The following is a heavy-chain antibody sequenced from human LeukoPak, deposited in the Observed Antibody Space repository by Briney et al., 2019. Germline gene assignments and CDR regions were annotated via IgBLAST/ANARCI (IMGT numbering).Heavy chain of an antibody. CDR3: ARGYRYGYHYFDY. J-gene: IGHJ4*02. CDR2: IYYSGST. D-gene: IGHD5-18*01. Sequence: SETLSLTCTVSGGSISSYYWSWIWQRPGKGLEWIGYIYYSGSTNYNPSLKSRVTISTDTSKNQLSLNLSTVTAADSAVYYCARGYRYGYHYFDYWGQGTLVTVSS. V-gene: IGHV4-59*01. CDR1: GGSISSYY.